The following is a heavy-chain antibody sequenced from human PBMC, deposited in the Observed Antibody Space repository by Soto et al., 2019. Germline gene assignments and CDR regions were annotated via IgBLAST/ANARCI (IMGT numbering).Heavy chain of an antibody. V-gene: IGHV4-34*01. D-gene: IGHD6-6*01. CDR2: INHSGST. CDR3: ARAISPDSSSAPYFAY. CDR1: GGSFSGYY. Sequence: SETLSLTCAVYGGSFSGYYWSWIRQPPGKGLEWIGEINHSGSTNYNPSLKSRVTISVDTSKNQFSLKLSSVTAADTAVYYCARAISPDSSSAPYFAYCGQGTLVTVSS. J-gene: IGHJ4*02.